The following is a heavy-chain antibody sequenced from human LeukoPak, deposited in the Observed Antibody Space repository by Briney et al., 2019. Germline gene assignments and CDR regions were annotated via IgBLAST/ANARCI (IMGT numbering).Heavy chain of an antibody. Sequence: GGSLRLSCVGSGFTFSRYWLNWVRQAPGKGLEWIGRIKSKTDGETTNYAEPVRGRLTISRDDSRSAVYLQMNSLKIEDTAVYYCTTDLGTYYHGSQRLIPIDYWGQGTLVTVSS. CDR2: IKSKTDGETT. J-gene: IGHJ4*02. V-gene: IGHV3-15*01. D-gene: IGHD3-10*01. CDR3: TTDLGTYYHGSQRLIPIDY. CDR1: GFTFSRYW.